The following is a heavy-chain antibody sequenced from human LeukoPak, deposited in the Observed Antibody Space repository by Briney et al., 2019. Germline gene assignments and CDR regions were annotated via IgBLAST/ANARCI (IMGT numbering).Heavy chain of an antibody. J-gene: IGHJ3*02. CDR2: IYYSGST. Sequence: SETLSLTCTVSGGSISNSNYYWGWVRQPPGKGLEGIGNIYYSGSTYYNPSLRSRVTISVDTSKNQFSLKLSSVTAADTAVYYCARIPTNAVPAAHNGFDIWGQGTMLTVSS. D-gene: IGHD2-2*01. CDR1: GGSISNSNYY. V-gene: IGHV4-39*01. CDR3: ARIPTNAVPAAHNGFDI.